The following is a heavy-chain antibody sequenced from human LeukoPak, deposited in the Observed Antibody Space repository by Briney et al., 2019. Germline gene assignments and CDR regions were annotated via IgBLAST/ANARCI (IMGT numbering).Heavy chain of an antibody. CDR2: INSDGSST. Sequence: GGSLRLSCAASGFTFSSYWMHWVRQAPGKGLVWVSRINSDGSSTSYADSVKGRFTISRDNAKNTLYLQMNSLRAEDTAMYYCARDSARIVGSIDFGYWGQGTLVTVSS. J-gene: IGHJ4*02. CDR1: GFTFSSYW. V-gene: IGHV3-74*01. CDR3: ARDSARIVGSIDFGY. D-gene: IGHD1-26*01.